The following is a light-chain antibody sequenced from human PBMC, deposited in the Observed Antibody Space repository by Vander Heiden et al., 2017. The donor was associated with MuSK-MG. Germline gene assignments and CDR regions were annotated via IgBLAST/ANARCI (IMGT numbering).Light chain of an antibody. CDR3: QHYKNWPR. V-gene: IGKV3-15*01. CDR1: QSVDSN. CDR2: GAS. Sequence: EIVMTQSPGTLSVSPGERATLSCRASQSVDSNLAWYQQKLGQAPRLLIYGASTRATGIPVRFSGSGSGTDFTLTSSSLQPEDFAVYYCQHYKNWPRFGHGTKVXIK. J-gene: IGKJ3*01.